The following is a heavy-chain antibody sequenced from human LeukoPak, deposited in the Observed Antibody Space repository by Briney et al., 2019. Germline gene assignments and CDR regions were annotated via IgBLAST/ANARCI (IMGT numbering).Heavy chain of an antibody. D-gene: IGHD3-22*01. Sequence: GGSLRLSCAASGFTFSRYWMHWVRQAPGKGLVWVSRINSDGSSTSYADSVKGRFTISRDNAKNTLYLQMNSLRAEDTAVYYCARGGGSGYYYEFDHWGQGTLVTVSS. CDR3: ARGGGSGYYYEFDH. CDR1: GFTFSRYW. V-gene: IGHV3-74*01. J-gene: IGHJ4*02. CDR2: INSDGSST.